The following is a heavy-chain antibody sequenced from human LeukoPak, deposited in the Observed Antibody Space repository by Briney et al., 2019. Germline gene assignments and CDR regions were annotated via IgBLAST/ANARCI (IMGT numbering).Heavy chain of an antibody. CDR1: SGSFGSYY. D-gene: IGHD3-10*01. CDR2: IYYSGNT. V-gene: IGHV4-59*01. Sequence: SETLSLTCTVSSGSFGSYYWSWIRQPPGKGLEWIGYIYYSGNTNYDPSLKSRVTISVDTSKNQFSLKLSSVTAADTAVYYCARAPLGLWFGKSTHFDYWGQGTLVTVSS. J-gene: IGHJ4*02. CDR3: ARAPLGLWFGKSTHFDY.